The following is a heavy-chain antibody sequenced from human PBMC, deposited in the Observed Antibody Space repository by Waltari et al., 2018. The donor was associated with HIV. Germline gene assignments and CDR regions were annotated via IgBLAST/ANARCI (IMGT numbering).Heavy chain of an antibody. D-gene: IGHD1-26*01. CDR3: AKEGWELLQFGYYFDY. Sequence: QVQLVESGGGVVQPGKSLRLSCAASGFTFRSYGLTWVRQAPGKGLDWVAVISFDGRNEYYADSVKGRFTISRDNSKNTVYLQMNSLRAEDTAVYYCAKEGWELLQFGYYFDYWGQGTLVTVSS. J-gene: IGHJ4*02. CDR1: GFTFRSYG. V-gene: IGHV3-30*18. CDR2: ISFDGRNE.